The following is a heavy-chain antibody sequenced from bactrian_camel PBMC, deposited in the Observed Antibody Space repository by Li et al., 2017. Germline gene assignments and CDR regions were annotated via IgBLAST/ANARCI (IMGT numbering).Heavy chain of an antibody. V-gene: IGHV3S40*01. CDR2: SYTGGGST. J-gene: IGHJ4*01. D-gene: IGHD2*01. Sequence: VQLVESGGGSVQAGGSLRLSCAGSGYTGSNYCMGWFRQAPGKEREGVAASYTGGGSTYYADSVKGRFTISQVNAKNTLYLQMNNLKPEDTAMYYCAADGLSGSGVVGVPYYTYSGQGTQVTVS. CDR1: GYTGSNYC. CDR3: AADGLSGSGVVGVPYYTY.